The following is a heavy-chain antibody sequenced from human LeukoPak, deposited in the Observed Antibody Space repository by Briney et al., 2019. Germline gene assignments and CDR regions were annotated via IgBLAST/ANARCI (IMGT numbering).Heavy chain of an antibody. CDR2: YPGDSDT. J-gene: IGHJ4*02. D-gene: IGHD3-22*01. Sequence: YPGDSDTRYSPSFQGQVTISADKSISTAYLQWSSLKASDTAMYYCARRRYYYDSSTLYFDYWGQGTLVTVSS. CDR3: ARRRYYYDSSTLYFDY. V-gene: IGHV5-51*01.